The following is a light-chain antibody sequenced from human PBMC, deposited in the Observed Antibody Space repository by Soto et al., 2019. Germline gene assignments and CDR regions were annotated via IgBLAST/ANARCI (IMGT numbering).Light chain of an antibody. CDR2: EVS. CDR3: SSYTSSATVM. J-gene: IGLJ3*02. V-gene: IGLV2-14*01. Sequence: QSVLTQPASMSGSPGQSVTISCIGTTSDIGRYNYVSWHQQLPGKAPTLIVFEVSHRPSGVSDRFSGSKSGHKASLTISGLRPEDEADYYCSSYTSSATVMFGGGTKLTVL. CDR1: TSDIGRYNY.